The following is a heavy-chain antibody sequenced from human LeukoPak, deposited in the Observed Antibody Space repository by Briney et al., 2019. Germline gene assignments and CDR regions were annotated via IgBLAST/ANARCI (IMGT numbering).Heavy chain of an antibody. CDR3: ARDRHRYRGINGDGDAFDV. J-gene: IGHJ3*01. CDR1: GFAVSSNY. Sequence: SGGSLRLSCEASGFAVSSNYISWVRQAPGKGLEWVSIVYSDGSIFHADSVKGRFTMSRAISRNTLDLQMNSLRVEDTAVYFCARDRHRYRGINGDGDAFDVWGQGTMVTVSS. D-gene: IGHD2-8*01. CDR2: VYSDGSI. V-gene: IGHV3-53*01.